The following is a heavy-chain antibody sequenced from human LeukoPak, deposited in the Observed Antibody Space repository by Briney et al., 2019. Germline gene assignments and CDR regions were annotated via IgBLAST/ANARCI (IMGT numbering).Heavy chain of an antibody. CDR3: AKGKDC. V-gene: IGHV3-23*01. CDR2: ITGSGGST. CDR1: EFTFSDYA. Sequence: GGSLRLPCVASEFTFSDYAMSWVRQAPGKGLEWVSAITGSGGSTYYADSVKGRFTISRDNSKNTLYLQMNSLRADDTAVYYCAKGKDCWGQGTLVTVSS. J-gene: IGHJ4*02.